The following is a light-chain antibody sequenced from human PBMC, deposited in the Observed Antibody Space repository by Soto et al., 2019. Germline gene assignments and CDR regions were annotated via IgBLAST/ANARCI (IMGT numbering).Light chain of an antibody. V-gene: IGKV3-20*01. CDR1: QIVSNNY. J-gene: IGKJ1*01. CDR2: GAS. CDR3: QQYGSSGT. Sequence: ENVLTQSPATLSLYKGERATLSCRASQIVSNNYLAWYQQKPGQAPRLLIYGASNRATGIPDRFSGSGSGTDFTLTISRLEPEDFAVYYCQQYGSSGTFGQGTKVDIK.